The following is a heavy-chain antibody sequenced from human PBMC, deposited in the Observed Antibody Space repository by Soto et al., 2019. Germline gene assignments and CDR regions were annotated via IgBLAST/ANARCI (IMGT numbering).Heavy chain of an antibody. Sequence: ASVKVSCKASGGTFSSYAISWVRQAPGQGLEWMGGIIPIFGTANYAQKFQGRVTITADKSTSTAYMELSSLRSEDTAVYYCERVFTVAARGYYFDYWGQGTLVTVSS. CDR2: IIPIFGTA. CDR3: ERVFTVAARGYYFDY. D-gene: IGHD6-19*01. V-gene: IGHV1-69*06. CDR1: GGTFSSYA. J-gene: IGHJ4*02.